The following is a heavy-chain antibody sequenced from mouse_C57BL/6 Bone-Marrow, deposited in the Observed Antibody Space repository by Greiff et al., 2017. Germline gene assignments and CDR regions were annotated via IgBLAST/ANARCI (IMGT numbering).Heavy chain of an antibody. J-gene: IGHJ4*01. CDR3: ASGACYSNYDAMGY. CDR1: GYAFSSHW. V-gene: IGHV1-80*01. Sequence: QVQLQQSGAELVKPGASVKISCKASGYAFSSHWMNWVKQRPGQGLEWIGQISPGDGDPNYNGKFKGKATLTADKSSSTAYMQLSSLTSEDSAVYFGASGACYSNYDAMGYWGQGTSVTVSS. CDR2: ISPGDGDP. D-gene: IGHD2-5*01.